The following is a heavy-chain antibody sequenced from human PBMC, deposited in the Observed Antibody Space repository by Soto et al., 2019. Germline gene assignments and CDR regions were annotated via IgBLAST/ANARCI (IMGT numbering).Heavy chain of an antibody. V-gene: IGHV1-2*02. D-gene: IGHD3-16*01. J-gene: IGHJ6*02. CDR3: ARDLRPYTFQQYYYYPMVV. CDR2: INPNGGGT. Sequence: VQLVQSGAEVKKPGASVKLSCKAPADTFTSYYIHWVRQAPGHGLEWMGIINPNGGGTSNEQRFRGRVTFTRDTSLSTAHLEVTGLTSDDTAVYYCARDLRPYTFQQYYYYPMVVWGQGTTVTVSS. CDR1: ADTFTSYY.